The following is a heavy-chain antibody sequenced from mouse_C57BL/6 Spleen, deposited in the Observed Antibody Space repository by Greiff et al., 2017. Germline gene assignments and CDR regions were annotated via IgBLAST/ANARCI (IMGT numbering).Heavy chain of an antibody. CDR2: IYPSDSET. CDR3: ARNGNYQAWFAY. V-gene: IGHV1-61*01. CDR1: GYTFTSYW. J-gene: IGHJ3*01. D-gene: IGHD2-1*01. Sequence: QVQLQQPGAELVRPGSSVKLSCKASGYTFTSYWMDWVKQRPGQGLEWIGNIYPSDSETHYNQKFKDKATLTVDKSSSTAYMQLSSLTSEDSAVYYGARNGNYQAWFAYWGQGTLVTVSA.